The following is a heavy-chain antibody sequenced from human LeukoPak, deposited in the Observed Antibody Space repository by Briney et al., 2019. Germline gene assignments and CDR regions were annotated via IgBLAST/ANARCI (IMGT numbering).Heavy chain of an antibody. V-gene: IGHV3-11*06. Sequence: GGSLRLSCAASGFTFSTYAMSWIRQAPGKGLEWVSYISRNSYTNYADSVKGRFTISRDNAKNSLYLQMASLRAEDTAVYYCARMGIAAVGAYYFDYWGQGTLVAVSS. D-gene: IGHD6-13*01. CDR2: ISRNSYT. J-gene: IGHJ4*02. CDR3: ARMGIAAVGAYYFDY. CDR1: GFTFSTYA.